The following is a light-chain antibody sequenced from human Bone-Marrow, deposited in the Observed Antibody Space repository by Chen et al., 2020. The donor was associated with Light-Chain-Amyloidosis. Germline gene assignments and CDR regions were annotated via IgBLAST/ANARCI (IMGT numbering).Light chain of an antibody. V-gene: IGLV1-44*01. CDR2: SNN. CDR3: AAWDDSLNGYV. Sequence: SVLTQPPSASGTPGQRVTITSSGSSTNIGSNTVNWYQQLPGTAPKLLIYSNNQRPSGVPDRFSGSKSGTSASLAISGLQSEDEADYYCAAWDDSLNGYVFGTGTKVTVL. J-gene: IGLJ1*01. CDR1: STNIGSNT.